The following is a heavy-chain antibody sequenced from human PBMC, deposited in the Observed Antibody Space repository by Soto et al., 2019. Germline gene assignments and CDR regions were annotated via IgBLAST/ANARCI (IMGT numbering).Heavy chain of an antibody. V-gene: IGHV3-30*01. CDR1: GFTFADYA. CDR2: ISYSGDRQ. D-gene: IGHD3-16*01. J-gene: IGHJ5*01. CDR3: ARTPAAMITDRYNWFDS. Sequence: GGSLRLSCVASGFTFADYAMHWVRRIPGKGLEWVAVISYSGDRQYYAESVKGRFTISRDNSKKTLYLQMFSLTSEDSAVFYCARTPAAMITDRYNWFDSWGPGTQVTRLL.